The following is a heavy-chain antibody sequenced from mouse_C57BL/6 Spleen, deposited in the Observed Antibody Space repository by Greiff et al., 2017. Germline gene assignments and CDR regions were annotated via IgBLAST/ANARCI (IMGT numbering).Heavy chain of an antibody. D-gene: IGHD3-1*01. Sequence: QVQLKESGAELVRPGASVTLSCKASGYTFTDYEMHWVKQTPVHGLEWIGAIDPETGGTAYNQKFKGKAILTADKSSSTAYMELRSLTSEDSAVYYCTRRRAFGGYFDVWGTGTTVTVSS. V-gene: IGHV1-15*01. CDR2: IDPETGGT. J-gene: IGHJ1*03. CDR3: TRRRAFGGYFDV. CDR1: GYTFTDYE.